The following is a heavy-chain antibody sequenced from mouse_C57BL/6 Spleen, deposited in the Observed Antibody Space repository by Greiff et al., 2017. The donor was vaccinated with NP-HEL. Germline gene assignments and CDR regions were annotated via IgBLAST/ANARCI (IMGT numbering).Heavy chain of an antibody. D-gene: IGHD3-3*01. CDR1: GYTFTDYY. J-gene: IGHJ2*01. V-gene: IGHV1-26*01. Sequence: EVQLQQSGPELVKPGASVKISCKASGYTFTDYYMNWVKQSHGKSLEWIGDINPNNGGTSYNQKFKGKATLTVDKSSSTAYMELRSLTSEDSAVYYCARWGRGGFDYWGQGTTLTVSS. CDR2: INPNNGGT. CDR3: ARWGRGGFDY.